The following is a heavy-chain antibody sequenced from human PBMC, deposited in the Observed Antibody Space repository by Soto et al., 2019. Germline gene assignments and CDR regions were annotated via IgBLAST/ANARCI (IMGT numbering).Heavy chain of an antibody. CDR2: ISSSGSTI. D-gene: IGHD1-1*01. CDR3: ARDAGTHHYYYYYGMDV. V-gene: IGHV3-11*01. J-gene: IGHJ6*02. Sequence: GGSLRLSCAASGFTFSDYYMSWIRQAPGKGLEWVSYISSSGSTIHYADSVKGRFTISRDNAKNSLYLQMNSLRAEDTAVYYCARDAGTHHYYYYYGMDVWGQGTTVTVSS. CDR1: GFTFSDYY.